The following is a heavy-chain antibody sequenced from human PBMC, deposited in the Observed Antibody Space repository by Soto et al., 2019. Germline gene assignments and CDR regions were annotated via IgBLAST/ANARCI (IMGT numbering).Heavy chain of an antibody. D-gene: IGHD3-22*01. Sequence: QVQLVESGGGVVQPGRSLRLSCAASGFTFSSYAMHWVRQAPGKGLEWVAVISYDGSNKYYADSVKGRFTISRDNSKNTLYLHMNSLRAEDTAVYYCARDRVVVALGFDYWGQGTLVTVSS. CDR3: ARDRVVVALGFDY. J-gene: IGHJ4*02. CDR1: GFTFSSYA. CDR2: ISYDGSNK. V-gene: IGHV3-30-3*01.